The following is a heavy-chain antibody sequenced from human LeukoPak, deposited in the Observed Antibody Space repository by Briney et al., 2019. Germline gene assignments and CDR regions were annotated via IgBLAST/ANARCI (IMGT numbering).Heavy chain of an antibody. CDR1: GGSFSGYY. J-gene: IGHJ4*02. CDR2: INHSGST. CDR3: ARDRRDYGDSRWSGEPTYYFDY. D-gene: IGHD4-17*01. Sequence: SETLSPTCAVYGGSFSGYYWSWIRQPPGKGLEWIGEINHSGSTNYNPSLKSRVTISVDTSKNQFSLKLSSVTAADTAVYYCARDRRDYGDSRWSGEPTYYFDYWGQGTLVTVSS. V-gene: IGHV4-34*01.